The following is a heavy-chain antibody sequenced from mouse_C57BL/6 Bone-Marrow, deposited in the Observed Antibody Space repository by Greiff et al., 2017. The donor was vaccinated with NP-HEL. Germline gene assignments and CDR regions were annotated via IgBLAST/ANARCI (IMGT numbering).Heavy chain of an antibody. Sequence: QVQLQQSGAELARPGASVKMSCKASGYTFTSYTMHWVKQRPGQGLEWIGYINPSSGYTKYNQKFKDKATLTADKSSSTAYMQLSSLTSEDSAVYYCARYDYLGYFDVWGTGTTVTGSS. CDR2: INPSSGYT. V-gene: IGHV1-4*01. CDR1: GYTFTSYT. CDR3: ARYDYLGYFDV. D-gene: IGHD2-4*01. J-gene: IGHJ1*03.